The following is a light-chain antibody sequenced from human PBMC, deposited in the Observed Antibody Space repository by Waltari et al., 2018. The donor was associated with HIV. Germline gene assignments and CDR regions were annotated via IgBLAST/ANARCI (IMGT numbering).Light chain of an antibody. CDR3: QQYSMYPLT. Sequence: DIQMTQSPSSMSASVGDSVTITCRARQGISNSLAWFQQKPGNAPKTLISGASSLQSGVPSKFSGSGSGTDFTLTISSLQPEDFATYYCQQYSMYPLTFGGGTKVEIK. J-gene: IGKJ4*01. CDR2: GAS. CDR1: QGISNS. V-gene: IGKV1-16*02.